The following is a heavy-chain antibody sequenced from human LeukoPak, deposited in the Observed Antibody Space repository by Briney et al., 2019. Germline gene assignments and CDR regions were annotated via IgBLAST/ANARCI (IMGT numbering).Heavy chain of an antibody. D-gene: IGHD4-17*01. CDR3: AKDLTYGEYAGGDAFDI. CDR1: GFTFRTYG. V-gene: IGHV3-23*01. Sequence: GLSLRLSCAASGFTFRTYGMNWVRQAPGKGLEWVSVISRSGSTYYADSVKGRFTISRDNSKNTLYLQMNSLRAEDTAVYYCAKDLTYGEYAGGDAFDIWGQGTMVTVSS. CDR2: ISRSGST. J-gene: IGHJ3*02.